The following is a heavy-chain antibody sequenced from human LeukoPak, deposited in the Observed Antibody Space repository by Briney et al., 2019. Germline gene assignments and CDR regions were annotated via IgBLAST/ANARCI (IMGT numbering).Heavy chain of an antibody. V-gene: IGHV4-4*02. CDR1: GGSISSSNW. D-gene: IGHD3-10*01. CDR2: IYHSGST. Sequence: SGTLSLTCAVSGGSISSSNWCRWVRKPPEKGLEWIGEIYHSGSTNYNPSLKSRFTISVDKSKNQFSLKLSSVTAADTAVYYCARNYFGSGTYPFDYWGQGTLVTVSS. CDR3: ARNYFGSGTYPFDY. J-gene: IGHJ4*02.